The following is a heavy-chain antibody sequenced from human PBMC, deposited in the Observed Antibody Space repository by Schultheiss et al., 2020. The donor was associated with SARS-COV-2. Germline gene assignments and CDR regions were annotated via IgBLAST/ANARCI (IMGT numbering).Heavy chain of an antibody. D-gene: IGHD6-19*01. Sequence: GESLKISCKAAGYTFTNYYMNWVRQAPGHGLEWMGIINPRGGSTRFAQKFQGRVTVTRDTSTSTVYMELRSLRSEDTAVYYCARDRTPWGIPVAGEGVDFDYYYGMDVWGQGTTVTVSS. V-gene: IGHV1-46*01. J-gene: IGHJ6*02. CDR1: GYTFTNYY. CDR2: INPRGGST. CDR3: ARDRTPWGIPVAGEGVDFDYYYGMDV.